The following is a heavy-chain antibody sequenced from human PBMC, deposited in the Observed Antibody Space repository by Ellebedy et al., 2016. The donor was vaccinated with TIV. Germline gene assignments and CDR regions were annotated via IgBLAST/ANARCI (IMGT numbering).Heavy chain of an antibody. CDR1: GFNFINYP. J-gene: IGHJ2*01. V-gene: IGHV3-30-3*01. D-gene: IGHD1-1*01. Sequence: GGSLRLSCAASGFNFINYPMHWVRQAPGKGLEWVAAVSYDTDRNYYADSVKGRFTISGDNSKNTQYLQMSSLRTEDTAVYYCARDEKNWLGWHLDLWGRGTLVAVSA. CDR3: ARDEKNWLGWHLDL. CDR2: VSYDTDRN.